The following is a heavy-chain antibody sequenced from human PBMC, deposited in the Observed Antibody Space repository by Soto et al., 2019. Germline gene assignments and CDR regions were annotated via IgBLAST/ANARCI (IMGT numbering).Heavy chain of an antibody. V-gene: IGHV3-30-3*01. Sequence: QVQLVESGGGVVQPGGSLRLSCAASGFTFSTYAMHWVRQAPGQGLEWVAVMSHDGRNKKYADSVKGRFTIFRDNSKNTLDLQMTSLQPGDTAVYYCAREDYSSDYYIKGFDPWGQGTLVTVSS. J-gene: IGHJ5*02. CDR3: AREDYSSDYYIKGFDP. D-gene: IGHD6-19*01. CDR2: MSHDGRNK. CDR1: GFTFSTYA.